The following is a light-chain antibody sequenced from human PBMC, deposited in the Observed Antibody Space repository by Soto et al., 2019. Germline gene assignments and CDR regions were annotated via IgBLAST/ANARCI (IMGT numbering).Light chain of an antibody. J-gene: IGKJ1*01. CDR3: QHYNSYSEA. V-gene: IGKV1-8*01. Sequence: AIRMTQSPSSLSASTGDRVTITCRASQGISSYLAWYQQKPGKAPKLLIYKASTLKSGAPSRFSGSGSGTEFTLTISSLQPDDFATYYCQHYNSYSEAFGQGTKVDIK. CDR1: QGISSY. CDR2: KAS.